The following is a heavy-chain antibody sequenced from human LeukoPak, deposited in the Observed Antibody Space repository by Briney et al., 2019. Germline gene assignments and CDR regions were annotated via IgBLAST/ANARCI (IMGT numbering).Heavy chain of an antibody. D-gene: IGHD4-23*01. V-gene: IGHV4-59*01. J-gene: IGHJ4*01. CDR1: GGSIRSYY. CDR3: ARSINDYGGMWMDF. Sequence: SETPSLTCSVSGGSIRSYYWSWIRQPPGKGLEWIGLMHHRGYTTYNPSLKSRVTFSADTSKNQFSLRLTSVTAADMAVYYCARSINDYGGMWMDFWGHGTLVIVSS. CDR2: MHHRGYT.